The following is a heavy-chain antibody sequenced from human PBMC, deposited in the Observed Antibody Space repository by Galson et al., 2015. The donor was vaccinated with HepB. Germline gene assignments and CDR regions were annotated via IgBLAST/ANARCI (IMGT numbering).Heavy chain of an antibody. Sequence: SCKASGYTFSSYGMHWVRQAPGQGLEWVAVITHDGSNTNYADALKGRFTISRDTSKNTRYMQMNSLRSEDTAVYYCAKWRLTTVTTPWFDPWGQGTLVTVSS. J-gene: IGHJ5*02. CDR1: GYTFSSYG. V-gene: IGHV3-30*18. D-gene: IGHD4-11*01. CDR3: AKWRLTTVTTPWFDP. CDR2: ITHDGSNT.